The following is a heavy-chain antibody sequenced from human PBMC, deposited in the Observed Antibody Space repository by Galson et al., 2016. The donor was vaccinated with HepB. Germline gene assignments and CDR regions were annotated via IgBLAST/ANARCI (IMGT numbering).Heavy chain of an antibody. CDR1: GFTFYDYA. V-gene: IGHV3-9*01. D-gene: IGHD3-10*01. Sequence: SLRLSCAASGFTFYDYAMHWVRQAPGKGLEWVSGISWNGRYRGYADSVKGRFTISRDNVTNTLYLQMNSLRVEDTALYFCAKDNAHFYGSGSFDYWGQGTLVTVSS. CDR3: AKDNAHFYGSGSFDY. J-gene: IGHJ4*02. CDR2: ISWNGRYR.